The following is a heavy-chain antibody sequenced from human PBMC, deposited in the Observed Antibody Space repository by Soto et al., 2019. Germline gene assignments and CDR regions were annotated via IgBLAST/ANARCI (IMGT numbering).Heavy chain of an antibody. CDR2: ISGSGGST. Sequence: GGSLRLSCAASGFTFSSYAMRGVRQASGKGLEWVSAISGSGGSTYYADSVKGRFTISRDNSKNTLYLQMHSLRAEDTAVYYCASLYDCSSTSCYGAARQLWGQGTLVTVSS. D-gene: IGHD2-2*01. CDR3: ASLYDCSSTSCYGAARQL. CDR1: GFTFSSYA. V-gene: IGHV3-23*01. J-gene: IGHJ4*02.